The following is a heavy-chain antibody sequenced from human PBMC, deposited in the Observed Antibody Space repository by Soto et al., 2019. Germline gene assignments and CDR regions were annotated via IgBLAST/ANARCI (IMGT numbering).Heavy chain of an antibody. CDR2: MNPNSGNT. V-gene: IGHV1-8*01. D-gene: IGHD1-26*01. CDR1: GYTFTSYD. CDR3: AREKVGAVDY. J-gene: IGHJ4*02. Sequence: QVQLVQSGAEVKKPGASVKVSCKASGYTFTSYDINWVRQATGQGLEWMGWMNPNSGNTGYAQKFRGXAXMXRNTSISTAYMELSSLRSEDTAVYYCAREKVGAVDYWGQGTLVTVSS.